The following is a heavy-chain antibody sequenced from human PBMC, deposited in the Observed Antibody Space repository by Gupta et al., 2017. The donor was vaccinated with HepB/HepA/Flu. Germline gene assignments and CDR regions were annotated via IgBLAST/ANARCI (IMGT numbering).Heavy chain of an antibody. J-gene: IGHJ5*02. V-gene: IGHV3-49*03. CDR1: GFNLGDYA. CDR3: ARRRYYVVDL. D-gene: IGHD3-10*02. CDR2: IRNKTYGETT. Sequence: EVQLVESGGDLVEPGRSLRLSCTASGFNLGDYAVSWFRQAPGKGLEWVSFIRNKTYGETTEYAASVKGRFIISRDDSKGVAFLQMNSLKTEDTAVYYCARRRYYVVDLWGQGTLVTVSS.